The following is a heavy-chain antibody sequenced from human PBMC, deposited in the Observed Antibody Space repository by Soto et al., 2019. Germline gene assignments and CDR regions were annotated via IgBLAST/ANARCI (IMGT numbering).Heavy chain of an antibody. J-gene: IGHJ4*02. D-gene: IGHD5-18*01. CDR2: IIPIFGTA. V-gene: IGHV1-69*06. Sequence: QVQLVQSGAEVKKPGSSVKVSCKASGGTFSSYAISWVRQAPGQGLEWMGGIIPIFGTANYAQEFQGRVTITADKFTKYIHMERRRREYEDTAVCYCASVGGTAMVKIDYWGQGTLVTVSS. CDR1: GGTFSSYA. CDR3: ASVGGTAMVKIDY.